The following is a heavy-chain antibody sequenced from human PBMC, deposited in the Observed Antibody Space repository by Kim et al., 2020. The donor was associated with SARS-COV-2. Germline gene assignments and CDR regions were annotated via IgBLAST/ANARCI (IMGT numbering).Heavy chain of an antibody. CDR1: GGSFSDYS. CDR3: ARGRGGISMVVVVITAAEYVFDH. Sequence: SETLSLTCAVYGGSFSDYSWSWIRQPPGKGLEWIGDIDHRGSTNYNPSLKSRLTISVDTSKNQFSLKLTSVTAADTAVYYCARGRGGISMVVVVITAAEYVFDHWGRRSRLTVSS. J-gene: IGHJ4*02. V-gene: IGHV4-34*01. CDR2: IDHRGST. D-gene: IGHD3-22*01.